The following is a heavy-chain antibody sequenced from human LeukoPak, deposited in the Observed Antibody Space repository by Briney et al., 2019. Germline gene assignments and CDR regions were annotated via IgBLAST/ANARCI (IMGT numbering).Heavy chain of an antibody. CDR1: GGTFSKYG. V-gene: IGHV1-69*13. J-gene: IGHJ4*02. CDR3: ARGDTVTTSLLGY. Sequence: GASVTVSCKASGGTFSKYGISWVRQAPGEGLDWMGGIIPMFGATEVAHKFRGRVTITADESTNTAYMELSSLRSEDTAVYYCARGDTVTTSLLGYWGQGTLVTVSS. CDR2: IIPMFGAT. D-gene: IGHD4-17*01.